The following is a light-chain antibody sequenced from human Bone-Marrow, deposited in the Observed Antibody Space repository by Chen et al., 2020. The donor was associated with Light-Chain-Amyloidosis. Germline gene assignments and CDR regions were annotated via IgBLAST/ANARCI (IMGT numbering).Light chain of an antibody. CDR3: SSYTITNTLV. V-gene: IGLV2-14*01. CDR2: EVT. CDR1: SSDVGGDNH. Sequence: QSALPQPASVSGPPGKSITISCTGTSSDVGGDNHVSWYQQHPVKAPKLMIYEVTNRPSWVPDRFSGSKSDNTASLTISGLQTEDEADYFCSSYTITNTLVFGSGTRVTVL. J-gene: IGLJ1*01.